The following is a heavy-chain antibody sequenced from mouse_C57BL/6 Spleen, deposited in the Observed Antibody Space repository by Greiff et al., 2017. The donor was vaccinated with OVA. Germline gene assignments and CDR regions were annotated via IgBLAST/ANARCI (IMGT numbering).Heavy chain of an antibody. CDR1: GYTFTSYT. Sequence: VQLQQSGADLARPGASVKMSCKASGYTFTSYTMHWVKQRPGQGLEWIGYINPSSGYTKYNQKFKDKATLTADKSSSTAYMQLSSLTSEDSAVYYCAKSNTGYFDVWGTGTTVTVSS. CDR2: INPSSGYT. CDR3: AKSNTGYFDV. D-gene: IGHD2-5*01. V-gene: IGHV1-4*01. J-gene: IGHJ1*03.